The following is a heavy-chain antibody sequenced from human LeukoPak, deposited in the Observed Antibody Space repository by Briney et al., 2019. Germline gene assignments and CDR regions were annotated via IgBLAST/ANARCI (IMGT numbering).Heavy chain of an antibody. V-gene: IGHV1-69*06. Sequence: SVKVSCKASGYTFTSYYMHWVRQAPGQGLEWMGGIIPIFGTANYAQKFQGRVTITADKSTSTAYMELSSLRSEDTAVYYCANMGIAAAGRTWFDPWGQGTLVTVSS. D-gene: IGHD6-13*01. J-gene: IGHJ5*02. CDR2: IIPIFGTA. CDR1: GYTFTSYY. CDR3: ANMGIAAAGRTWFDP.